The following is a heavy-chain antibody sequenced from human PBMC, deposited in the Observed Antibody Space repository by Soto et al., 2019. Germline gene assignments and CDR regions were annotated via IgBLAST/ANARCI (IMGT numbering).Heavy chain of an antibody. CDR3: ARVVKAGDYGDYGRYYFDY. D-gene: IGHD4-17*01. V-gene: IGHV1-18*04. Sequence: QVQLVQSGAEVKKPGASVKVSCKASGYTFTTYGITWVRQAPGQGLEWMGWISAYSGNTNYAQKLQGRLTVPTDTSTNTAYMDLRSLRSDDTAVYYCARVVKAGDYGDYGRYYFDYCGHGTLVTGSS. CDR2: ISAYSGNT. J-gene: IGHJ4*01. CDR1: GYTFTTYG.